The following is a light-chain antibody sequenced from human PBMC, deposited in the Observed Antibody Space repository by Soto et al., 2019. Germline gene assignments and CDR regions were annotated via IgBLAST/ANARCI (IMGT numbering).Light chain of an antibody. CDR1: QSISSY. CDR2: AAS. V-gene: IGKV1-39*01. CDR3: QQSYSTRDSA. Sequence: DIQMTQSPSSLSASVGDRVTITCRASQSISSYLNWYQQKPGKAPKLLIYAASSLQSGVPSRFSGSGSGTDFTLTTSSQQPEDFATYYCQQSYSTRDSAFGPGTKVDIK. J-gene: IGKJ3*01.